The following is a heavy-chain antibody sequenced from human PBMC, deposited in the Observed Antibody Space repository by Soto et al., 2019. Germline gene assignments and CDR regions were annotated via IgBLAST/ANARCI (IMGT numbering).Heavy chain of an antibody. J-gene: IGHJ6*02. Sequence: SETLSLTCTVSGGSISSYYWSWIRQPPGKGLEWIGYIYYSGSTNYNPSLKSRVTISVDTSKNQFSLKLSSVTAADTAVYYCARVRGFIAAAGTDYYYYGMDVWGQGTTVTVSS. V-gene: IGHV4-59*01. CDR2: IYYSGST. CDR3: ARVRGFIAAAGTDYYYYGMDV. CDR1: GGSISSYY. D-gene: IGHD6-13*01.